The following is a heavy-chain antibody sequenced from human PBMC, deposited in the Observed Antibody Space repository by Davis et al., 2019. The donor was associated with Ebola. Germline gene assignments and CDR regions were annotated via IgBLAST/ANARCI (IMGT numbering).Heavy chain of an antibody. Sequence: GESLKISCAASGFTFSSYSMNWVRQAPGKGLEWVSSISSSSSYIYYADSVKGRFTISRDNAKNSLYLQMSSLRAEDTAVYYCSRLTTSGWLDPWGQGTLVTVSS. CDR2: ISSSSSYI. J-gene: IGHJ5*02. D-gene: IGHD3-22*01. CDR3: SRLTTSGWLDP. V-gene: IGHV3-21*01. CDR1: GFTFSSYS.